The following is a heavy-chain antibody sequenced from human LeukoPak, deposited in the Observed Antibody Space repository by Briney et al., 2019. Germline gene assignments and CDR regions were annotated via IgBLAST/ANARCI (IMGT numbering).Heavy chain of an antibody. V-gene: IGHV1-8*01. CDR2: MNPNSGNT. CDR3: ARGNRAGYSSSWYAPNNNWFDP. Sequence: ASVKVSCKASGYTFTSYDINWVRQATGQGPEWMGWMNPNSGNTGYAQKFQGRVTMTRNTSISTAYMELSSLRSEDTAVYYCARGNRAGYSSSWYAPNNNWFDPWGQGTLVTVSS. CDR1: GYTFTSYD. J-gene: IGHJ5*02. D-gene: IGHD6-13*01.